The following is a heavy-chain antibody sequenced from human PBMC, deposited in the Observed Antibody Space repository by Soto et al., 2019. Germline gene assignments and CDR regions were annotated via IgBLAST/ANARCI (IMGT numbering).Heavy chain of an antibody. J-gene: IGHJ4*02. CDR3: AKRPRALLTSDY. V-gene: IGHV3-23*04. D-gene: IGHD1-26*01. Sequence: EVQLVDSGGGLVQPGGSLRQSCAASGFIFSNYVMSWVRQAPGEGLEWVSSISDSGGTSYYADSVKGRFTISRDNSKNTLYLQMNSLRAEDTAIYYCAKRPRALLTSDYWGQGTLVTVSS. CDR2: ISDSGGTS. CDR1: GFIFSNYV.